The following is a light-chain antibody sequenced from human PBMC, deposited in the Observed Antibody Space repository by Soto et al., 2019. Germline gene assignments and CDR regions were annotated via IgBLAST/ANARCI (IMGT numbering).Light chain of an antibody. CDR3: CSYADSYTWV. J-gene: IGLJ3*02. CDR1: SSNVGTYNL. Sequence: QSALTQPASVSGSLGQSITISCTGTSSNVGTYNLVSWYQQHPGKAPKLIIYEGSNRPSGVSNRFSGSKSGNTASLTISGLQAEDEADYYCCSYADSYTWVFGGGTKVTVL. CDR2: EGS. V-gene: IGLV2-23*01.